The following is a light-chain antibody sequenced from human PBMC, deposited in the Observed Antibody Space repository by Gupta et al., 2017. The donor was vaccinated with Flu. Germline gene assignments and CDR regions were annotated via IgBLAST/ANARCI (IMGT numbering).Light chain of an antibody. Sequence: TSLSSSVEDERTITCRTSSSRSNDKEWDQQKPEKAPELLIHASASSQRGNRTRFSGSGSGTDVTLTISSIIPEDDATDVCQRRYYALPITFGRGTRLEIK. CDR3: QRRYYALPIT. CDR2: ASA. CDR1: SSRSND. V-gene: IGKV1-39*01. J-gene: IGKJ5*01.